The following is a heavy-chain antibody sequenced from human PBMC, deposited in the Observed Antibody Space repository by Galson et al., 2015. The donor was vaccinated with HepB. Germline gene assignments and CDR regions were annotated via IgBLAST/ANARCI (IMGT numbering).Heavy chain of an antibody. V-gene: IGHV1-24*01. CDR3: ATVIPFITMVRGATNWFDP. D-gene: IGHD3-10*01. Sequence: SVKVSCKVSGYTLTELSMHWVRQAPGKGLEWMGGFDPEDGETIYAQKFQGRVTMTEDTSTDTAYMELSSLRSEDTAVYYCATVIPFITMVRGATNWFDPWGQGTLVTVSS. CDR1: GYTLTELS. J-gene: IGHJ5*02. CDR2: FDPEDGET.